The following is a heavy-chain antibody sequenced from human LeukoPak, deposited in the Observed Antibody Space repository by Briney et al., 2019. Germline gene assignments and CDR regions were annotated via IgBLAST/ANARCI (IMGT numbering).Heavy chain of an antibody. V-gene: IGHV3-20*04. CDR3: ARGAARSLYYYYYYMDV. J-gene: IGHJ6*03. CDR1: GFPFSSYG. CDR2: INWNGGST. Sequence: GGSLRLSCAASGFPFSSYGMHWGRQAPGKGLEWVSGINWNGGSTGYADSVKGRFTISRDNAKNSLYLQMNSLRAEDTALYYCARGAARSLYYYYYYMDVWGKGATVTVSS. D-gene: IGHD6-6*01.